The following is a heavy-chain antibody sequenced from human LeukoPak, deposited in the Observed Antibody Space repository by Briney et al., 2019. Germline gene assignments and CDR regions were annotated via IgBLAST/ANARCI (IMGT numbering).Heavy chain of an antibody. CDR3: AKVAFYSGSGSYYDYYYFDY. J-gene: IGHJ4*02. Sequence: GGSLRLSCAASGFTFSSYGMTWVRQAPGKGLEWVAVISYDGSNKYYADSVKGRFTISRDNSKNTLYLQMNSLRAEDTAIYYCAKVAFYSGSGSYYDYYYFDYWGQGTLVTVSS. D-gene: IGHD3-10*01. CDR1: GFTFSSYG. V-gene: IGHV3-30*18. CDR2: ISYDGSNK.